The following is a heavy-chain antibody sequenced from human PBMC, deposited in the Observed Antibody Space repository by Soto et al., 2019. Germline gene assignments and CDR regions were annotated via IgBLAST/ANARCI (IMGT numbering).Heavy chain of an antibody. Sequence: SETLSLTCTVSGYSISSGSYWAWIRQPPGKGPEWIASIYHGGTTFYNPSLRSRITISVDTSNNQFSLKLTSVTAADTAVYYCARAPKYSYGSGSPYYFYAMDVWGQGTTVTVSS. D-gene: IGHD3-10*01. V-gene: IGHV4-38-2*02. CDR2: IYHGGTT. CDR1: GYSISSGSY. J-gene: IGHJ6*02. CDR3: ARAPKYSYGSGSPYYFYAMDV.